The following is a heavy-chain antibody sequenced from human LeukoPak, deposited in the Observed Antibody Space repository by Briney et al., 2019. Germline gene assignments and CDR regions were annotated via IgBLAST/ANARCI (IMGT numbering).Heavy chain of an antibody. CDR2: ISSSGTTR. J-gene: IGHJ4*02. CDR1: GFIFSGSE. CDR3: TGGGFDY. V-gene: IGHV3-48*03. Sequence: GGSLRLSCAASGFIFSGSEMNWVRQAPGKGLEWVSGISSSGTTRYYADSVKGRFTISRDNANHSLYLRMSSLRAEDTAVYYCTGGGFDYWGQGTRVTVSS. D-gene: IGHD1-14*01.